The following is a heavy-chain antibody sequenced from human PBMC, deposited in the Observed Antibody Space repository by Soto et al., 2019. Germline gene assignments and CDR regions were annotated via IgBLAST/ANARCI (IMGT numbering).Heavy chain of an antibody. CDR1: GGSISSGDYY. Sequence: PSETLSLTCTVSGGSISSGDYYWSWIRQPPGKGLEWIGYIYYSGSTYYNPSLKSRVTISVDTSKNQFSLKLSSVTAADTAVYYCDRDIHYGDYDWFDPWGQGTLVTVSS. CDR2: IYYSGST. J-gene: IGHJ5*02. D-gene: IGHD4-17*01. CDR3: DRDIHYGDYDWFDP. V-gene: IGHV4-30-4*01.